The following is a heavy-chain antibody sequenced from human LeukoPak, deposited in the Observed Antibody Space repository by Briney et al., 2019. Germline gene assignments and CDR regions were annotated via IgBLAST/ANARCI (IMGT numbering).Heavy chain of an antibody. J-gene: IGHJ4*02. CDR2: ITSSSATI. CDR3: ARGLPNDY. CDR1: GFTFSSFI. Sequence: GGSLRLSCAAPGFTFSSFIMNWVRQAPGKGLEWVSYITSSSATIYYADSVKGRFTISRDNAKNSLYLQMTSLRDEDTAVYYCARGLPNDYWGQGTLVTVSS. V-gene: IGHV3-48*02.